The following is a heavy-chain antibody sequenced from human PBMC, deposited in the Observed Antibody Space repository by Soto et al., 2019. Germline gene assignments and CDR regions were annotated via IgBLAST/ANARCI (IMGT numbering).Heavy chain of an antibody. V-gene: IGHV4-61*01. J-gene: IGHJ4*02. D-gene: IGHD3-16*01. CDR2: IYYSGST. CDR1: GGSVSSGTYY. Sequence: QVQLQESGPGLVKPSETLSLTCTVSGGSVSSGTYYWNWIRQPPGKGLEWIGFIYYSGSTNYNPSLKSRVTISVDTSKNQFSLKLSSVTAADTAVYYCARAFWGERGPSFDYWGQGTLVTVSS. CDR3: ARAFWGERGPSFDY.